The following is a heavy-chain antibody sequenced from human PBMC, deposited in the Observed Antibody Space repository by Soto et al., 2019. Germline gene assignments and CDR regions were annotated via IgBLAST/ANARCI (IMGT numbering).Heavy chain of an antibody. V-gene: IGHV5-51*01. J-gene: IGHJ6*02. CDR2: IYPGDSET. CDR1: GHSFTTHW. D-gene: IGHD2-15*01. Sequence: GESLRLSCKGSGHSFTTHWIVWVRQMPEKGLEWVGIIYPGDSETRYSPSFQGQVSISADQSTSTAYLQWSSLKASDSAIYYCARHGEGYCSGGSCLYYGMDVWGQGTTVTVAS. CDR3: ARHGEGYCSGGSCLYYGMDV.